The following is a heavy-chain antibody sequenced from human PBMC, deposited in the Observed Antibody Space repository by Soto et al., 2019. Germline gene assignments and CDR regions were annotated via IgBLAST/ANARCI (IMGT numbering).Heavy chain of an antibody. Sequence: QVQLVQSGAEVKKPGASVKVSCKASGYTFTSYAMHWVRQAPGQRLEWMGWINAGNGNTKYSQKFQGRVTITRDTSASTAYMDLSSLRSEDTAVYYCAREPEERSTFDYWGQGTLVTVSS. D-gene: IGHD3-10*01. CDR1: GYTFTSYA. V-gene: IGHV1-3*01. J-gene: IGHJ4*02. CDR2: INAGNGNT. CDR3: AREPEERSTFDY.